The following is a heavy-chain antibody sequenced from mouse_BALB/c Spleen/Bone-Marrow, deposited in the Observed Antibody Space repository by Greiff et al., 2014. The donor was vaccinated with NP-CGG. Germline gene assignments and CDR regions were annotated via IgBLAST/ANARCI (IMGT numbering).Heavy chain of an antibody. CDR1: GFSLSSYG. CDR2: IWSGGST. Sequence: QVQLQQSGPGLVQPSQSMSITCTVSGFSLSSYGVYWVRQSPGKGLEWLGVIWSGGSTDYNTAFISRLTISKDNSKSQVFFKMTSLQANDTAIYYCARNHRGYYFDYWGQGTTLTVSS. V-gene: IGHV2-2*02. D-gene: IGHD3-1*01. J-gene: IGHJ2*01. CDR3: ARNHRGYYFDY.